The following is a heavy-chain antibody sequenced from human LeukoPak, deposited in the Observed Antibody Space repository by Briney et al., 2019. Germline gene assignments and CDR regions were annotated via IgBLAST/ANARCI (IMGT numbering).Heavy chain of an antibody. CDR2: ISYDGSNK. V-gene: IGHV3-30-3*01. J-gene: IGHJ4*02. CDR3: ARWPRADY. Sequence: GGSLRLSCAASGFTFSSYAMHWVRQAPGKGLEWVAVISYDGSNKYYADSVKGRFTISRDNSKNTLYLQMNSLRDEDTAVYYCARWPRADYWGQGTLVTVSS. CDR1: GFTFSSYA.